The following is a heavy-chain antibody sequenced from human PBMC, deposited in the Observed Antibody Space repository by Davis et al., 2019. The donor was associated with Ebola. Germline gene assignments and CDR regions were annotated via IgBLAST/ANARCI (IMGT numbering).Heavy chain of an antibody. CDR3: ARDRYNWNQLDPFDI. CDR1: GFTFRSYG. V-gene: IGHV3-30*03. CDR2: ISYDGSNK. Sequence: PGGSLRLSCAASGFTFRSYGMHWVRQAPGKGLEWVAVISYDGSNKYYADSVKGRFTVSRDNAKSSLYLQMNSLRDEDTAVYYCARDRYNWNQLDPFDIWGQGTMVTVSS. D-gene: IGHD1-20*01. J-gene: IGHJ3*02.